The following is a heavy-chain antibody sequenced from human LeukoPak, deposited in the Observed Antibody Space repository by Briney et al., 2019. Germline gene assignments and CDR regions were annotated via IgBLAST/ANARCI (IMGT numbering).Heavy chain of an antibody. CDR3: ARGMSWYYDSSGYYYPNAFDI. Sequence: PSETLSLTCAVYGGSFSGYYWSWIRQPPGKGLEWSGEINHSGSTNYNPSLKSRVTISVDTSKNQFSLKLSSVTAADTAVYYCARGMSWYYDSSGYYYPNAFDIWGQGTMVTVSS. D-gene: IGHD3-22*01. J-gene: IGHJ3*02. CDR1: GGSFSGYY. V-gene: IGHV4-34*01. CDR2: INHSGST.